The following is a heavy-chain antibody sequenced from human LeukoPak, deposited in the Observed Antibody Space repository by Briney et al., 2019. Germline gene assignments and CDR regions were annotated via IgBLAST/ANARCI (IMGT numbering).Heavy chain of an antibody. CDR3: AREGRWESSHGSYFDY. D-gene: IGHD1-26*01. V-gene: IGHV1-69*05. J-gene: IGHJ4*02. CDR1: GGTFSSYA. CDR2: IIPIFGTA. Sequence: GASVKVSCKASGGTFSSYAISWVRQAPGQGLEWRGGIIPIFGTANCAQKFTITTDESTSTAYMGPSSLRSEDTAVYYCAREGRWESSHGSYFDYWGQGTLVTVSS.